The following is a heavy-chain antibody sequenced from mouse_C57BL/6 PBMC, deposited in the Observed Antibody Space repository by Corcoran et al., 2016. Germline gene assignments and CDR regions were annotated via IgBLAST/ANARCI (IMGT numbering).Heavy chain of an antibody. CDR2: INPYNGGT. D-gene: IGHD1-1*01. Sequence: EVQLQQSGPVLVKPGASVKMSCKASGYTFTDYYMNWVKQSHGKSLEWIGVINPYNGGTSYNQKFKGKATLTVDKSSSTAYMELNSLTSEDSAVYYCARWYYGSSYVDYWGQGTTLTVSS. CDR3: ARWYYGSSYVDY. CDR1: GYTFTDYY. J-gene: IGHJ2*01. V-gene: IGHV1-19*01.